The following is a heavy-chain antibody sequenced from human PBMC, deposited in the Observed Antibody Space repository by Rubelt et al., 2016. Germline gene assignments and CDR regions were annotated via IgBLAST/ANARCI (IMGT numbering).Heavy chain of an antibody. D-gene: IGHD6-6*01. CDR3: ARRRQLVRIFDH. CDR1: GESFSDYY. J-gene: IGHJ4*02. Sequence: QVQLQQWGAGLLRPSETLSLTCAVYGESFSDYYWSWIRQGPGKGLEWLGEINHRGITNYNRNLKSRVTISIDTSKNKVSLQVTSVTAADTGVYVCARRRQLVRIFDHWGQGDLVTISS. V-gene: IGHV4-34*01. CDR2: INHRGIT.